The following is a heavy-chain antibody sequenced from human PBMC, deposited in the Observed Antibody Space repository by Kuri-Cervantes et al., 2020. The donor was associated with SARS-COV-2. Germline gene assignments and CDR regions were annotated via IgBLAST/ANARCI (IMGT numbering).Heavy chain of an antibody. J-gene: IGHJ4*02. Sequence: GESLKISCSTSGFTFSSHAMHWVRQAPGKGLEYVSTISSNGGSTYYADSVKGRFTISRDNSKNTLYLQMSSLRAEETAVYYGVKSSYGGSSSWPDYWGQGTLVTVSS. CDR2: ISSNGGST. V-gene: IGHV3-64D*06. CDR1: GFTFSSHA. D-gene: IGHD6-13*01. CDR3: VKSSYGGSSSWPDY.